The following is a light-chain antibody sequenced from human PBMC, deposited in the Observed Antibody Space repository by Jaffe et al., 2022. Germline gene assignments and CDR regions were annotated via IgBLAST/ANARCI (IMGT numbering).Light chain of an antibody. CDR2: DAS. J-gene: IGKJ4*01. CDR3: QQYDNLPLT. Sequence: DIQMTQSPSSLSASVGDRVTITCQASQDISNYLNWYQQKPGKAPKLLIYDASNLETGVPSRFSGSGSGTDFTFTISSLQPEDFATYYCQQYDNLPLTFGGGTKVEI. V-gene: IGKV1-33*01. CDR1: QDISNY.